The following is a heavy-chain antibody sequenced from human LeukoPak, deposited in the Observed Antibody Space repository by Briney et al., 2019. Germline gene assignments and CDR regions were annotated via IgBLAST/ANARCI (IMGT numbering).Heavy chain of an antibody. CDR1: GYTFTSYG. Sequence: GASVKVSCKASGYTFTSYGISWVRQAPGQGLEWMGWMNPNSGNTGYAQKFQGRVTMTRNTSISTAYMELSSLRSEDTAVYYCARGTGHCSSTSCYKGKDYWGQGTLVTVSS. CDR3: ARGTGHCSSTSCYKGKDY. V-gene: IGHV1-8*02. CDR2: MNPNSGNT. J-gene: IGHJ4*02. D-gene: IGHD2-2*02.